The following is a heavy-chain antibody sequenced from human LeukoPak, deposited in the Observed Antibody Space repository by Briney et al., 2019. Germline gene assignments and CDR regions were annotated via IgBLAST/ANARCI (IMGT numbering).Heavy chain of an antibody. J-gene: IGHJ4*02. V-gene: IGHV3-9*01. CDR1: GFTFDDYA. CDR2: ISWNSGSI. CDR3: AKAPYYDILTGVHFDY. D-gene: IGHD3-9*01. Sequence: PGGSLRLSCAASGFTFDDYAMHWVRRAPGKGLEWVSGISWNSGSIGYADSVKGRFTISRDNAKNSLYLQMNSLRAEDTALYYCAKAPYYDILTGVHFDYWGQGTLVTVSS.